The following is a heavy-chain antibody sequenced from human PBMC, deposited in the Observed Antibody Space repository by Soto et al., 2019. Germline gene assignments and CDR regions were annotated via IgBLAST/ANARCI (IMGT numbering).Heavy chain of an antibody. V-gene: IGHV4-34*01. J-gene: IGHJ6*02. D-gene: IGHD4-17*01. Sequence: SETLSLTCAVYGGSFSGYYWSWIRQPPGKGLEWIGEINQSGSTNYNPSLKSRVTISVDTSKNQFSLKLSSVTAADTAVYYCARLDNYGSRGYYYYGMDVWGQGTTVTVSS. CDR2: INQSGST. CDR3: ARLDNYGSRGYYYYGMDV. CDR1: GGSFSGYY.